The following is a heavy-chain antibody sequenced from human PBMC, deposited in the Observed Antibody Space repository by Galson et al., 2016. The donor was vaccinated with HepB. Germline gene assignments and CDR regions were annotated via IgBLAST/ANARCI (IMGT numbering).Heavy chain of an antibody. CDR1: GLRFSEHY. CDR3: ARPSGKYSGGFDI. V-gene: IGHV3-72*01. CDR2: TRNKVNSYTT. D-gene: IGHD2/OR15-2a*01. Sequence: SLRLSCAASGLRFSEHYMDWVRQAPGKGLEWVGRTRNKVNSYTTEYAASVRGGFTISRDDSKNSLYMQMNSLKTEDTALYYCARPSGKYSGGFDIWGQGTILTVSS. J-gene: IGHJ3*02.